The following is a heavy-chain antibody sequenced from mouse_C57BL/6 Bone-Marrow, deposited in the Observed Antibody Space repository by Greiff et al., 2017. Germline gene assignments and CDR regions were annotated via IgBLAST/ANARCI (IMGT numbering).Heavy chain of an antibody. J-gene: IGHJ4*01. D-gene: IGHD3-1*01. Sequence: QVQLKESGPELVKPGASVKLSCKASGYTFTSYDINWVQQRPGQGLAWIGWIYPRDGSPKYNEKFKGQATLTVDTSSSTAYMELHSLTSEDSAVYFCARSGARSIDYWGQGTSVTVSS. CDR2: IYPRDGSP. V-gene: IGHV1-85*01. CDR1: GYTFTSYD. CDR3: ARSGARSIDY.